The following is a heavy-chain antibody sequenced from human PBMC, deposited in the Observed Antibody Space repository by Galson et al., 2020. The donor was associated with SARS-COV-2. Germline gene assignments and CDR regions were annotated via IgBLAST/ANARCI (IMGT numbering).Heavy chain of an antibody. CDR2: THNPGTP. J-gene: IGHJ4*02. V-gene: IGHV4-59*01. CDR1: AGSITTNF. Sequence: PQCLSLTCNVSAGSITTNFWSWVRPPHRNGLEWIGSTHNPGTPNYNPTLTSRVTVSRDTSTNQLSLIVNSVTAADTAFYFCARGRPIGCFDYGGQGALVTVSS. D-gene: IGHD1-26*01. CDR3: ARGRPIGCFDY.